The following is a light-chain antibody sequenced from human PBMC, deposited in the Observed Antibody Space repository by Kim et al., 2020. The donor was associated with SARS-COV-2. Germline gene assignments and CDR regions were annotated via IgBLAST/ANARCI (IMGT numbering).Light chain of an antibody. Sequence: GQSVAKPATGTISDCGFYDYVSLYPQHPGEAPKLLIHVVTQRPSGVSDRFSGAKSGNTASLTISGLQAEDDADYYCNSYTTSSTYVFGTGTKVTVL. V-gene: IGLV2-14*04. CDR1: ISDCGFYDY. J-gene: IGLJ1*01. CDR3: NSYTTSSTYV. CDR2: VVT.